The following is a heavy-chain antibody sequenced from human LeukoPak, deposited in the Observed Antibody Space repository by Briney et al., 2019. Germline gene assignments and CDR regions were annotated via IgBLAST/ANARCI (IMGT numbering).Heavy chain of an antibody. CDR1: GFTFSSYG. CDR2: ISYDGSNK. Sequence: PGGSLRLSCAASGFTFSSYGMHWVRQAPGKGLEWVAVISYDGSNKYYADSVKGRFTISRDNAKNSLYLQMNSLRAEDTALYYCAKDLRSSGYYLAFDYWGQGTLVIVSS. CDR3: AKDLRSSGYYLAFDY. D-gene: IGHD3-22*01. J-gene: IGHJ4*02. V-gene: IGHV3-30*18.